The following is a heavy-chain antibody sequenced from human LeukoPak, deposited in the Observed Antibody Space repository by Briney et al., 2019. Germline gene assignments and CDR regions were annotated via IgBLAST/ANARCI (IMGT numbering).Heavy chain of an antibody. D-gene: IGHD5-24*01. J-gene: IGHJ4*02. CDR2: IYHSGST. CDR3: ARTHHSRDGYTDY. V-gene: IGHV4-30-2*01. Sequence: SETLSLTCTVSGGSISSGAYYWSWIRQPPGKGLEWIGYIYHSGSTYYNPSLKSRVTISVDRSKNQFSLKLSSVTAADTAVYYCARTHHSRDGYTDYWGQGTLVTVSS. CDR1: GGSISSGAYY.